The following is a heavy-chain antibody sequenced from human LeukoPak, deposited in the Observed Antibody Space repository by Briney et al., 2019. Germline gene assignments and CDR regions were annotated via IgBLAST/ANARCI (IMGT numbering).Heavy chain of an antibody. CDR2: IHPPDSET. J-gene: IGHJ4*02. CDR3: ARQGRGSTSCHSIDY. V-gene: IGHV5-51*01. CDR1: GYSFTNNW. Sequence: GESLKISCKGSGYSFTNNWIAWVRQMPGRGLELMGIIHPPDSETRYSPSFQGQVTISVDKSINTAYLQWSSLKASDTAMYYCARQGRGSTSCHSIDYWGPGALVTVSS. D-gene: IGHD2-2*01.